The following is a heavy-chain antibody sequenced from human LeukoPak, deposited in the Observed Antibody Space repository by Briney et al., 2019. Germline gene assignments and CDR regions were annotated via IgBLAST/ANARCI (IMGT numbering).Heavy chain of an antibody. V-gene: IGHV3-48*02. J-gene: IGHJ4*02. CDR3: ANLGEFNNF. CDR2: ISGSSSAI. D-gene: IGHD3-16*01. CDR1: GFTFSSYS. Sequence: GGSLRLSCAPSGFTFSSYSMNWVRQAPGKGLEWLSYISGSSSAIYYADSVRGRFTISRDNAKNSLYLQMNSLRDEDTAVYYCANLGEFNNFWGQGTLVTVSS.